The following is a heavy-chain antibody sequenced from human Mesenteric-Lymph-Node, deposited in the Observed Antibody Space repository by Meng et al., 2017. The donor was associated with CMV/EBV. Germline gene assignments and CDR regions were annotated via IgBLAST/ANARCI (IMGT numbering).Heavy chain of an antibody. D-gene: IGHD6-6*01. V-gene: IGHV4-34*01. CDR1: GGSFSGYY. CDR3: ARGRIAAYRGSYYYGMDV. Sequence: GSLRLSCAVYGGSFSGYYWSWIRQPPGKGLEWIGEINHSGSTNYNPSLKSRVTISVDTSKNQFSLKLSSVTAADTAVYYCARGRIAAYRGSYYYGMDVWGQGTTVTVSS. J-gene: IGHJ6*02. CDR2: INHSGST.